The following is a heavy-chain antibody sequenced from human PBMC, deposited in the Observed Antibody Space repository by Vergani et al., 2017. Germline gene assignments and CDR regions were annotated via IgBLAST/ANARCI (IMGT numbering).Heavy chain of an antibody. CDR1: GFTFSSYW. V-gene: IGHV3-7*03. D-gene: IGHD3-22*01. Sequence: EVQLVESGGGLVQPGGSLRLSCAASGFTFSSYWMSWVRQAPGKGLEWVANIKQDGSEKYYVDSVKGRFTIARDNAKNSLYLQMNSLRAEDTAVYYCARDPRKNYYDSIFGAFDIWGQGTMVTVSS. CDR2: IKQDGSEK. J-gene: IGHJ3*02. CDR3: ARDPRKNYYDSIFGAFDI.